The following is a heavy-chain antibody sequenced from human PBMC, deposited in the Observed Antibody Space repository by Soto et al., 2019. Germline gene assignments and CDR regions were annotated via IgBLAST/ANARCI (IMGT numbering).Heavy chain of an antibody. CDR1: GDTFNCYS. J-gene: IGHJ4*02. CDR3: ATSYGSGYRAFDY. Sequence: QVQLVQSGAEVKRPGSSVKVSCKASGDTFNCYSINWVRQAPGLGLEWMGRVNPIVSMSNYAQRFQGRVTMTADKSTRTAYMELSGLRSEDTAIYYCATSYGSGYRAFDYWGQGALVTVSS. D-gene: IGHD3-10*01. CDR2: VNPIVSMS. V-gene: IGHV1-69*04.